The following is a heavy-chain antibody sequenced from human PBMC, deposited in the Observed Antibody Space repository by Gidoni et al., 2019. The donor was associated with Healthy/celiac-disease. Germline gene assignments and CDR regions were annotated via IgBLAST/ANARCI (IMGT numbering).Heavy chain of an antibody. CDR1: GGSLLRGGYY. Sequence: QVQLQESGPGLVKPSQTLSLTCPFSGGSLLRGGYYWHWIRQHPGKGLEWLGYISYSGSTYYNPSLKSRVTISVDTSKNQFSLKLSSVTAADTAVYYCARAGSSSWNFLGYYYGMDVWGQGTTVTVSS. V-gene: IGHV4-31*03. CDR2: ISYSGST. J-gene: IGHJ6*02. CDR3: ARAGSSSWNFLGYYYGMDV. D-gene: IGHD6-13*01.